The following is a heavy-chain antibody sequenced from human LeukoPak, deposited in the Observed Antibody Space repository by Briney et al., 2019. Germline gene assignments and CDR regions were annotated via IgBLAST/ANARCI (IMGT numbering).Heavy chain of an antibody. CDR1: GFTFSSYA. V-gene: IGHV3-23*01. Sequence: GGSLRLSCAASGFTFSSYAMSWVRQAPGKGLEWVSAISGSGGSTYYADSVKGRFTTSRDNSKNTLYLQMNSLRAEDTAVYYCAKVEDRADQYNWNDVVYWGQGTLVTVSS. CDR2: ISGSGGST. CDR3: AKVEDRADQYNWNDVVY. J-gene: IGHJ4*02. D-gene: IGHD1-1*01.